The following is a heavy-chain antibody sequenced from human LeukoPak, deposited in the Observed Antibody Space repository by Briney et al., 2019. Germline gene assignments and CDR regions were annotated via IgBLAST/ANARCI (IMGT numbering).Heavy chain of an antibody. Sequence: ASVKVSCKASGYTFTSYDINWVRQATGQGLEWMGWMNPNSGNTGYAQKFQGRVTMTRNTSISTAYMELSSLRSEDTAVYYCARASGRAAAGLGRYFDYWGQGTLVTVSS. CDR3: ARASGRAAAGLGRYFDY. D-gene: IGHD6-13*01. CDR2: MNPNSGNT. J-gene: IGHJ4*02. CDR1: GYTFTSYD. V-gene: IGHV1-8*01.